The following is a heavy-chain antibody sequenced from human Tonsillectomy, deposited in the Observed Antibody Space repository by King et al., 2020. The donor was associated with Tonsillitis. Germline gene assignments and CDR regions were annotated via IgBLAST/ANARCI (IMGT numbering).Heavy chain of an antibody. J-gene: IGHJ4*02. CDR2: INPNSGGT. Sequence: VQLVESGAEVKKPGASVKVSCKASGYTFSGYYMHWVRQAPGQGLEWMGWINPNSGGTNYAQKFQGRVTMIRVTSITTAYMELNRLRSDDTAVYYCAGGPYSSGWGLDYWGQGTLVTVSS. CDR3: AGGPYSSGWGLDY. V-gene: IGHV1-2*02. CDR1: GYTFSGYY. D-gene: IGHD6-19*01.